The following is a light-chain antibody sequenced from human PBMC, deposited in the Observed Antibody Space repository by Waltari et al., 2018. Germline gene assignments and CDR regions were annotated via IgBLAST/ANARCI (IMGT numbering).Light chain of an antibody. CDR2: RNS. J-gene: IGLJ3*02. Sequence: QSVLTQTPSASATPGQRITVSCSGSSSNIGSNYVYWYQQLPGTAPKRLIYRNSQRPSGVPDRFSGSKSGTSASLAISGLRSEDEADYFCVAWDDSLSGPVFGGGTKLTVL. CDR1: SSNIGSNY. V-gene: IGLV1-47*01. CDR3: VAWDDSLSGPV.